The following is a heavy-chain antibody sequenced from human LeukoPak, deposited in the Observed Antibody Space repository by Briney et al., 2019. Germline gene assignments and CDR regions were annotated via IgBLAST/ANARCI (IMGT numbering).Heavy chain of an antibody. J-gene: IGHJ3*01. Sequence: GESLKISCKVSGYSFTSYCIGWVRQMPGKGLEWMGNIYPGDSGPTYSPSFQGQVTTSVNKSINTAHLQWSSLQASDTAMYYCGMSGDRVPLQDDVFDVWGQGTMVTVST. V-gene: IGHV5-51*01. CDR2: IYPGDSGP. CDR1: GYSFTSYC. CDR3: GMSGDRVPLQDDVFDV. D-gene: IGHD1-26*01.